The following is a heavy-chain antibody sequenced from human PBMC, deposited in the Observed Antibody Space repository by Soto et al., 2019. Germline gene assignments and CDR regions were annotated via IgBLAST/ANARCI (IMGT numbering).Heavy chain of an antibody. CDR1: GGSFSGYY. CDR3: ARGSMVRGVIITSTWFDP. V-gene: IGHV4-34*01. D-gene: IGHD3-10*01. CDR2: INHSGST. J-gene: IGHJ5*02. Sequence: TSETLSLTCAVYGGSFSGYYWSWIRQPPGKGLEWIGEINHSGSTNYNPSLKSRVTISVDTSKNQFSLKLSSVTAADTAVYYCARGSMVRGVIITSTWFDPWGQGTLVTVSS.